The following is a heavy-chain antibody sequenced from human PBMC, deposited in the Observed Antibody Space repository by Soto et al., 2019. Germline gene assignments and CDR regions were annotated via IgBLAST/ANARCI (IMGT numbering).Heavy chain of an antibody. CDR3: ARPRSYYDFWSGPESYYYGMDV. CDR2: IFSNDEK. D-gene: IGHD3-3*01. J-gene: IGHJ6*02. Sequence: SGPTLVNPTETLTLTCTVSGFSLSNARMGVSWTRQPPGKALEWLAHIFSNDEKSYSTSLKSRLTISKDTSKSQVVLTMTNMDPVDTATYYCARPRSYYDFWSGPESYYYGMDVWGQGTTVTVSS. CDR1: GFSLSNARMG. V-gene: IGHV2-26*01.